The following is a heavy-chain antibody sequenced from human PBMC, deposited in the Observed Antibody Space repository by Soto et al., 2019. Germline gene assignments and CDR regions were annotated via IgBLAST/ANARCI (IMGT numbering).Heavy chain of an antibody. CDR1: GVSISRSNW. J-gene: IGHJ5*02. V-gene: IGHV4-4*02. D-gene: IGHD2-8*01. Sequence: QVQLQESGPGLVTPSGTLSLTCSVSGVSISRSNWWTWVRQAPGKGLELIGELYPSGGTTYNPSLQNRVTISVDYSKNHLSLTLTSVTAADTAVYYCARCLHCSNGGRFDPWGQGALVTVSS. CDR3: ARCLHCSNGGRFDP. CDR2: LYPSGGT.